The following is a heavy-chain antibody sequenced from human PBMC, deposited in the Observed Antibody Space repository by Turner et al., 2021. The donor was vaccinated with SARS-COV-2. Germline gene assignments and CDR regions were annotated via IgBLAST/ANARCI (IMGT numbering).Heavy chain of an antibody. D-gene: IGHD6-13*01. Sequence: QLQLVQSGAEVMKPGASVNVSCMASGYTFTGYYMHWVRQAPGQGLEWLGWINPNSGGTNYAQKFQGRVTMTRDTSISTAYMELSRLRSDDTAVYYCARGRRGGSSWYNLDYWGQGTLVTVSS. CDR1: GYTFTGYY. CDR2: INPNSGGT. V-gene: IGHV1-2*02. CDR3: ARGRRGGSSWYNLDY. J-gene: IGHJ4*02.